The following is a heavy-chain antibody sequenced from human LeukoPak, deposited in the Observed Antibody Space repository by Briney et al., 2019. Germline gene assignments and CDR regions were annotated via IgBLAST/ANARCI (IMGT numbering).Heavy chain of an antibody. J-gene: IGHJ4*02. D-gene: IGHD3-9*01. CDR2: IYHSGST. CDR1: GGSISSSNW. CDR3: ARPGILTGYSYFDY. Sequence: SGTLSLTCAVSGGSISSSNWWSWVRQPPGKGLEWIGEIYHSGSTNYNPSLKSRVTISVDKSKNQVSLKLNSVTAADTAVYYCARPGILTGYSYFDYWGQGTLVTVSS. V-gene: IGHV4-4*02.